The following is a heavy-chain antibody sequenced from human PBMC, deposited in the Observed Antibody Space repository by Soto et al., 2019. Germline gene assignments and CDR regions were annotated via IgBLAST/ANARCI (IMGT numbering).Heavy chain of an antibody. V-gene: IGHV3-74*01. CDR1: GFPFSSHW. J-gene: IGHJ4*02. D-gene: IGHD3-9*01. CDR3: VRGTIDWKRNDY. Sequence: PRGPLRLSCAASGFPFSSHWMHWVRQAPGKGLVWVSCISGDGNRKNYADSVKGRFTISRDNAKDTLYMQMNSLRDEVTAVYYYVRGTIDWKRNDYWGRGTLVTVSS. CDR2: ISGDGNRK.